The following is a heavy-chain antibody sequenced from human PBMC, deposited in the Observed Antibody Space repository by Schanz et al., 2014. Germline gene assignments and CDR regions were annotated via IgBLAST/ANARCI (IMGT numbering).Heavy chain of an antibody. CDR2: ISHDGHRD. CDR1: GFTVSNSY. D-gene: IGHD3-22*01. J-gene: IGHJ6*03. Sequence: VQLVESGGGLVQPGGSLRLSCAASGFTVSNSYIHWVRQAPGKGLEWVAQISHDGHRDFYADSVKGRFTVSRDNNWKTLSLQMNSLRSDDTAIYHCARENSSGYSPAVTYYIDVWGKGTTVTVSS. CDR3: ARENSSGYSPAVTYYIDV. V-gene: IGHV3-30-3*01.